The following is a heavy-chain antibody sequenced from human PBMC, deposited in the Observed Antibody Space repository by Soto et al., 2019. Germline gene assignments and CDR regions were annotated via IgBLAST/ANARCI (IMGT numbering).Heavy chain of an antibody. D-gene: IGHD2-15*01. J-gene: IGHJ5*02. CDR2: INPSGGST. CDR3: ARGSVVVVAAKFGWFDP. CDR1: GYTFTSYY. V-gene: IGHV1-46*01. Sequence: QVQLVQSGAEVKKPGASVKVSCKASGYTFTSYYMHWVRQAPGQGLEWMGIINPSGGSTSYAQKFQGRVTITRDTSTSTVFMELSSLRAEDTAVYYCARGSVVVVAAKFGWFDPWGQGTLVTVSS.